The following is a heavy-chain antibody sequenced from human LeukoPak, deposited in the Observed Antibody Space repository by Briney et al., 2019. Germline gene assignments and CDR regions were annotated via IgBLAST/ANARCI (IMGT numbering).Heavy chain of an antibody. D-gene: IGHD1-26*01. CDR3: ARHDLLSPPYSGSSNAFDI. V-gene: IGHV4-59*08. CDR2: IYYSGGT. CDR1: GVSISAYY. Sequence: PSETLSLTCTVSGVSISAYYWCWIRQPPGKGLEFIGYIYYSGGTQYNPSLKRRATISVDTSKNQFSLKLRSVIAADTAVYYCARHDLLSPPYSGSSNAFDIWGQGTMVTVSS. J-gene: IGHJ3*02.